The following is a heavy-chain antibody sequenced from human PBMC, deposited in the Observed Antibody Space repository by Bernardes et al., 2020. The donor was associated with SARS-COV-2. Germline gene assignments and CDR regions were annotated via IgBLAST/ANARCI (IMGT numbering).Heavy chain of an antibody. V-gene: IGHV3-9*01. D-gene: IGHD2-8*02. CDR3: VKDVSPSGDIVLVVGDTSSFYYGMDV. J-gene: IGHJ6*02. CDR1: GFMFDDYA. CDR2: VSRNSDTT. Sequence: SLRLSCAASGFMFDDYAMHWVRQAPGKGLEWVSGVSRNSDTTAYADSVKGRFTISRDDGKNSLYLEMNSLRAEDTALYYCVKDVSPSGDIVLVVGDTSSFYYGMDVWGQGTTVTVSS.